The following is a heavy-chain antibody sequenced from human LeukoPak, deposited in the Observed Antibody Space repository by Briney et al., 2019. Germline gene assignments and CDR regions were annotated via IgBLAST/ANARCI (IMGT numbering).Heavy chain of an antibody. J-gene: IGHJ4*02. V-gene: IGHV3-53*01. D-gene: IGHD3-22*01. CDR2: IYSGGST. Sequence: GGSLRLSCAASGFTVSSNYMSWVRQAPGKGLEWVSVIYSGGSTYYADSVKGRFTISRDNSKNTLYLQMNSLRAEDTAVYYCARVIGDYYDSSGYYYFDYWGQGTLVTVSS. CDR1: GFTVSSNY. CDR3: ARVIGDYYDSSGYYYFDY.